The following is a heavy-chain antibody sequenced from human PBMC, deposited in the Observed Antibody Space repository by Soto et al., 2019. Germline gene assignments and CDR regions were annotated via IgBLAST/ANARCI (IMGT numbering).Heavy chain of an antibody. CDR3: ARDEAVAAREATCFDY. J-gene: IGHJ4*02. V-gene: IGHV3-48*02. D-gene: IGHD6-19*01. Sequence: WGSLLLSCVSSVFTFSTYNMNWVRQAPGKGLEWVSYISSRSTTIYYADSVKGRFTISRDNAKNSLYLQMNSLRDEDAAVYYCARDEAVAAREATCFDYWGQGTLVTAPQ. CDR1: VFTFSTYN. CDR2: ISSRSTTI.